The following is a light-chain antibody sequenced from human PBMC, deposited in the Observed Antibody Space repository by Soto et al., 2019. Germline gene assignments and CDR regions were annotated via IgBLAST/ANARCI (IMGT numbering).Light chain of an antibody. V-gene: IGLV4-60*03. CDR3: ETWDSDTRV. CDR2: LEGSGTY. J-gene: IGLJ3*02. CDR1: RGHISYI. Sequence: QPVLTQSSSASASLGSSVKLTCTLSRGHISYIIAWHQQQPGKAPRFLMKLEGSGTYNKGSGVPDRFSGSSSGADRYLTISNLQSEDEADYYCETWDSDTRVFGGGTKVTVL.